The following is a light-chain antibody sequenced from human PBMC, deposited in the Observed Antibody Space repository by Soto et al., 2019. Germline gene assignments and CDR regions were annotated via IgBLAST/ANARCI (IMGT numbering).Light chain of an antibody. J-gene: IGLJ2*01. CDR3: QSYDSSLRGV. CDR1: SSNIGAGYY. V-gene: IGLV1-40*01. Sequence: QSVLTQPPSVSGAPGQRVTISCTGSSSNIGAGYYVHWYQQLPGTAPKLLIYGNSNRPSGVPDRFSGSKSGTSASLAITGLQAEDEADYYCQSYDSSLRGVFGGGTKLTVL. CDR2: GNS.